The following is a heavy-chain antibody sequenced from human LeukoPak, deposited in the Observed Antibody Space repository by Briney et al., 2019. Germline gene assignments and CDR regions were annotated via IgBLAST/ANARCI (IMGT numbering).Heavy chain of an antibody. V-gene: IGHV1-69*13. Sequence: SVKVSCKASGGTFISYAISWVRQAPGQGLEWMGGINPIFGTANYAQKFQGRVTITADESTSTAYMELSSLRSEDTAVYYCASTITMVRSWFDPWGQGTLVTVSS. CDR3: ASTITMVRSWFDP. CDR1: GGTFISYA. CDR2: INPIFGTA. J-gene: IGHJ5*02. D-gene: IGHD3-10*01.